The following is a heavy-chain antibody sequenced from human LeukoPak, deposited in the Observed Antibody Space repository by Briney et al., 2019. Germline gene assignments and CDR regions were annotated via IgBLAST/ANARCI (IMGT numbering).Heavy chain of an antibody. J-gene: IGHJ3*02. D-gene: IGHD3-9*01. V-gene: IGHV1-2*02. Sequence: GASVKVSCKASGYTFTGYYLHWVRQAPGQGLEWMGWINPNSGGTNYAQKFQGRVTMTRDTSISTAYMELSRLRSDDTAVYYCARDKLRGVRYFDWLFANAFDIWGQGTMVTVSS. CDR2: INPNSGGT. CDR1: GYTFTGYY. CDR3: ARDKLRGVRYFDWLFANAFDI.